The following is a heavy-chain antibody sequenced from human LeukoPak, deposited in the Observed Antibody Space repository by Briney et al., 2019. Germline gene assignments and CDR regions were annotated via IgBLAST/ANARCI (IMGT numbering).Heavy chain of an antibody. J-gene: IGHJ3*02. Sequence: ASVKVSCKASGYTFTGYYMHWVRQAPGQGLEWMGWINPNSGGTNYAQKFQGRVTMTRDMSTSTVYMELSSLRSEDTAVYYCARAHCSGGSCYPADAFDIWGQGTMVTVSS. V-gene: IGHV1-2*02. CDR3: ARAHCSGGSCYPADAFDI. D-gene: IGHD2-15*01. CDR1: GYTFTGYY. CDR2: INPNSGGT.